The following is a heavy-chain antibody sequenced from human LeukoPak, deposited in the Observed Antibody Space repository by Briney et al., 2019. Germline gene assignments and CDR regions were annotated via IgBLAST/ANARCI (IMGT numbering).Heavy chain of an antibody. V-gene: IGHV3-21*01. D-gene: IGHD1-26*01. CDR1: GFTFSSYS. Sequence: GGSLRLSCAASGFTFSSYSMTWVRQAPGKGLEWVSSISSSSYIYYADSVKGRFTISRDNAKNSLYLQMNSLRAEDTAVYYCARDPYSGSYFAHAFDIWGQGTMVTVSS. CDR3: ARDPYSGSYFAHAFDI. CDR2: ISSSSYI. J-gene: IGHJ3*02.